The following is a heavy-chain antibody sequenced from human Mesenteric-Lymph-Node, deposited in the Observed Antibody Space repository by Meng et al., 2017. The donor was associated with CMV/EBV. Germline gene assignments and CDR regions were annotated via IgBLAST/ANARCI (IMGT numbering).Heavy chain of an antibody. CDR2: ISGSGGAT. CDR1: GFTFSSYA. Sequence: GGSLRLSCAASGFTFSSYAMSWVRQAPGKGLEWVSAISGSGGATYYADSVKGRFTISRDNSKNTLFLQMNSLRAEDTAVYYCARYYDFWGGSANVYYFDYWGQGTLVTVSS. V-gene: IGHV3-23*01. J-gene: IGHJ4*02. D-gene: IGHD3-3*01. CDR3: ARYYDFWGGSANVYYFDY.